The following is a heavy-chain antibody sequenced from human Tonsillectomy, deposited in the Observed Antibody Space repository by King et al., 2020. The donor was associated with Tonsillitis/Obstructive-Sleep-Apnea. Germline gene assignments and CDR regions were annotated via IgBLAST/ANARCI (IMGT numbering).Heavy chain of an antibody. CDR2: IYYSGST. CDR3: AVEKGYGSSTSCYSRYYYMDV. V-gene: IGHV4-31*03. J-gene: IGHJ6*03. Sequence: PLQESGPGLVKPSQTLSLTCTVSGGSISSGGYYWSWIRQHPGKGLEWIGYIYYSGSTYYNPSLKSRVTISVDTSKNQFSLKLSSVTAADTAVYYCAVEKGYGSSTSCYSRYYYMDVWGKGTTVTVSS. CDR1: GGSISSGGYY. D-gene: IGHD2-2*01.